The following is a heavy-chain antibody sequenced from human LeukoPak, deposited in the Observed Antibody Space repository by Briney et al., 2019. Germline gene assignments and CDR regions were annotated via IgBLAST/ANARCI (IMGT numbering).Heavy chain of an antibody. V-gene: IGHV3-30*18. CDR1: GFTFTNYA. CDR3: AKSAVIIGYFDY. D-gene: IGHD2-21*01. Sequence: GGSLRLSCAASGFTFTNYAMHWVRQAPGKGLEWVAVISYDGSNEYYADSVEGRFSISRDNSKNTLFLQMDSLTAEDTAVYFCAKSAVIIGYFDYWGQGTLVTVSS. CDR2: ISYDGSNE. J-gene: IGHJ4*02.